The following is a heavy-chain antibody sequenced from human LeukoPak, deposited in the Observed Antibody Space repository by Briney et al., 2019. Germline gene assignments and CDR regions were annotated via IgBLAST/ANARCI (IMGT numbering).Heavy chain of an antibody. D-gene: IGHD3-10*01. CDR2: IIPIFGTA. J-gene: IGHJ5*01. V-gene: IGHV1-69*06. CDR1: GGTFSSYA. CDR3: ARVGLGGSETHHDWFDS. Sequence: SVKVSCKASGGTFSSYAISWVRQAPGQGLEWMGGIIPIFGTANYAQKFQGRVTITADKSTSTAYMELSSLRSEDTAVYYCARVGLGGSETHHDWFDSWGQGTLITVSS.